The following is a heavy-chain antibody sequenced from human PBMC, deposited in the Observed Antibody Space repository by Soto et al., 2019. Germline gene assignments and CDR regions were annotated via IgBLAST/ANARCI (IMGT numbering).Heavy chain of an antibody. CDR2: INTDGSRT. J-gene: IGHJ5*02. Sequence: GGSLRLSCTASGFTFNNYWMHWVRQAPGKGLVWVSRINTDGSRTNYADSVKGRFTISRDNAKNTLCLQMDSLRAEDTAVYYCAKVATGSYNWFDPWGQGTLVTVSS. D-gene: IGHD1-1*01. CDR3: AKVATGSYNWFDP. V-gene: IGHV3-74*01. CDR1: GFTFNNYW.